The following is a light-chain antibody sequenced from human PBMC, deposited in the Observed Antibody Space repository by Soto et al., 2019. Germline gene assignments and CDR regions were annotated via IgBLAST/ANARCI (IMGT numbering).Light chain of an antibody. Sequence: EIVLTQSPGTLSLSPGERATLSCRASQSVSSNYLAWYQQKPGQAPRLLIYGASTRATGIPDRFSGSGSGTDFILTSSRLEPEDFAVYYCQQYGSSLFSFGPGTKVDIK. CDR1: QSVSSNY. J-gene: IGKJ3*01. CDR2: GAS. V-gene: IGKV3-20*01. CDR3: QQYGSSLFS.